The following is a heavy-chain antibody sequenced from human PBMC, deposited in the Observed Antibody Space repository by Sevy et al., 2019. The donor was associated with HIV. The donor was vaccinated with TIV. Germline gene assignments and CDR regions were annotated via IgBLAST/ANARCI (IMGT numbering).Heavy chain of an antibody. CDR3: AGADVVSSWTSYYYYYYMDV. Sequence: SETLSLTCTVSGGSITSLYWNWIRQPPGKGLEWIANIYYNGHINYNPSLKSRVTLSLDTSKNQFSLRLSSVTAADTAMYYCAGADVVSSWTSYYYYYYMDVWGKGTTVTVSS. J-gene: IGHJ6*03. CDR1: GGSITSLY. V-gene: IGHV4-59*08. D-gene: IGHD6-13*01. CDR2: IYYNGHI.